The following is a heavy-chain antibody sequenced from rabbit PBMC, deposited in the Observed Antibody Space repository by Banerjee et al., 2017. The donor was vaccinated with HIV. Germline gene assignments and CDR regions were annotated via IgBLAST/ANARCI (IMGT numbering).Heavy chain of an antibody. CDR2: IYADDLST. Sequence: SGFDFSSNSMCWVRQAPGKGLEWIGCIYADDLSTDYARWVNGRFTISKTSSTTVTLQMTSLTAADTATYFCARDLAGVIGWNFNLWGPGTLVTVS. CDR1: GFDFSSNS. CDR3: ARDLAGVIGWNFNL. V-gene: IGHV1S40*01. D-gene: IGHD4-1*01. J-gene: IGHJ4*01.